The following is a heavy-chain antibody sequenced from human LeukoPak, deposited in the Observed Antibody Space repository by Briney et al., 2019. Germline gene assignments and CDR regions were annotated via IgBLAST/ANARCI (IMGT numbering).Heavy chain of an antibody. CDR2: IYYSGST. D-gene: IGHD3-3*01. CDR3: ARTSTYYDFWSGYRDFDY. J-gene: IGHJ4*02. Sequence: SETLSLTCTVSGGSISSGDYYWSWIRQPPGKGLEWIGYIYYSGSTYYNPSLKSRVTISLDTSKNQFSLNLSSVTVADTAVYYCARTSTYYDFWSGYRDFDYWGQGTLVTVSS. CDR1: GGSISSGDYY. V-gene: IGHV4-30-4*08.